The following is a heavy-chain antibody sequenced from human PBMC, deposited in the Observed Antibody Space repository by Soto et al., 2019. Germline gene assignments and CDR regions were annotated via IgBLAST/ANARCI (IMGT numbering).Heavy chain of an antibody. J-gene: IGHJ4*02. CDR3: ARDPERRFDY. CDR1: GFTFSSYA. CDR2: ISYDGSNK. D-gene: IGHD1-1*01. V-gene: IGHV3-30-3*01. Sequence: QVQLVESGGGVVQPGRSLRLSCAASGFTFSSYAMHWVRQAPGKGLEWVAVISYDGSNKYYADSVKGRFTISRDNSKNTLYLQMNSLRAEDTAVYYCARDPERRFDYWGQGTLVTVSS.